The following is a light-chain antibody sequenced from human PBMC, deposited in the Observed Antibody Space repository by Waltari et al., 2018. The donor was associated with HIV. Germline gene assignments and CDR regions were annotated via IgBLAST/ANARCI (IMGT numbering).Light chain of an antibody. CDR1: SSDVGGYNY. CDR3: SSYAGSNNFDVV. Sequence: QSALTQPPSASGSPGQSVTISCPGTSSDVGGYNYVSWYQQHPGKAPKLSIYEVSKRPSGVPDRFSGSKSGNTASLTVSGLQAEDEADYYCSSYAGSNNFDVVFGGGTKLTVL. V-gene: IGLV2-8*01. J-gene: IGLJ2*01. CDR2: EVS.